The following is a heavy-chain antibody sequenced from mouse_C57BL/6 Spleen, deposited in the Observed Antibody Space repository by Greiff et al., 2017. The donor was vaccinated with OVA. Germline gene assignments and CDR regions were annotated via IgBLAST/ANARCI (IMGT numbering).Heavy chain of an antibody. CDR2: IRSKSNNYAT. J-gene: IGHJ4*01. CDR1: GFSFNTYA. Sequence: EVNVVESGGGLVQPKGSLKLSCAASGFSFNTYAMNWVRQAPGKGLEWVARIRSKSNNYATYYADSVKDRFTISRDDSESMLYLQMNNLKTEDTAMYYCVRHGYGNYYYAMDYWGQGTSVTVSS. V-gene: IGHV10-1*01. D-gene: IGHD2-1*01. CDR3: VRHGYGNYYYAMDY.